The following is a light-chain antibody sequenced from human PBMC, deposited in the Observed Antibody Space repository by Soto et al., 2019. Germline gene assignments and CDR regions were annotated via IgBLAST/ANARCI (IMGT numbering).Light chain of an antibody. Sequence: QSALTQPPSASGSPGQSVIISCIGTSSDIGGYNFVSWYQQHPGKAPKLMIDEVNKRPSGVPDRFSGSKSGNTASLTVSGLQAEDEADYYCSSYADSNNLVFGGGTKLTVL. CDR2: EVN. V-gene: IGLV2-8*01. CDR1: SSDIGGYNF. CDR3: SSYADSNNLV. J-gene: IGLJ2*01.